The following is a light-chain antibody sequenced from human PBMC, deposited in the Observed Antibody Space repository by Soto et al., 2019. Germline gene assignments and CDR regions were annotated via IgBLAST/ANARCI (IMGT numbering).Light chain of an antibody. CDR3: QQYNNWLPL. CDR1: QSVSSN. CDR2: GAS. V-gene: IGKV3-15*01. Sequence: EIVMTQSPATLSVSPGERATLSCRASQSVSSNLAWYQQKPGQAPRLLIYGASTRATGIPARFSGGGPGAEFNLTIGSPQSEDFAVYYCQQYNNWLPLLGHGTKLEIK. J-gene: IGKJ2*01.